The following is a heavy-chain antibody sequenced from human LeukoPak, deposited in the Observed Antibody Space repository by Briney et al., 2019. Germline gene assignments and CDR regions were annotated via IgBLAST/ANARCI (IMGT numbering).Heavy chain of an antibody. D-gene: IGHD6-19*01. J-gene: IGHJ3*02. V-gene: IGHV3-20*04. CDR1: GFTFSSYS. Sequence: PGGSLRLSCAASGFTFSSYSMNWVRQAPGKGLEWVSGINWNGGSTGYADSVKGRFTISRDNAKNSLYLQMNSLRAEDTALYYCARYSSGPTGNDIWGQGTMVTVSS. CDR3: ARYSSGPTGNDI. CDR2: INWNGGST.